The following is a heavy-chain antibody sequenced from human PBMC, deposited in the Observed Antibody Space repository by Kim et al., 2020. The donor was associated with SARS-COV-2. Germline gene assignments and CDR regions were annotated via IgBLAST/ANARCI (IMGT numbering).Heavy chain of an antibody. CDR1: GFTFSSYS. V-gene: IGHV3-21*01. Sequence: GGSLRLSCAASGFTFSSYSMNWVRQAPGKGLEWVSSISSSSSYIYYADSVKGRFTISRDNAKNSLYLQMNSLRAEDTAVYYCARDKRYDYVWGSEPIDYWGQGTLVTVSS. CDR3: ARDKRYDYVWGSEPIDY. D-gene: IGHD3-16*01. CDR2: ISSSSSYI. J-gene: IGHJ4*02.